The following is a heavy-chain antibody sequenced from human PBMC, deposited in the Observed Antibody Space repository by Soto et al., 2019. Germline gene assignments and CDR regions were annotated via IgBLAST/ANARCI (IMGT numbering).Heavy chain of an antibody. CDR3: ATSAPSHSSGYYYGGG. V-gene: IGHV4-4*02. CDR1: GGSISSSNW. J-gene: IGHJ4*02. Sequence: QVQLQESGPGLVKPSGTLSLTCAVSGGSISSSNWWSWVRQPPGKGLEWIGEIYHSGSTNYNPSLNSRVTRSVDKSKNQFSLKLSSVTAADTAVYYCATSAPSHSSGYYYGGGWGQGTLVTVSS. CDR2: IYHSGST. D-gene: IGHD3-22*01.